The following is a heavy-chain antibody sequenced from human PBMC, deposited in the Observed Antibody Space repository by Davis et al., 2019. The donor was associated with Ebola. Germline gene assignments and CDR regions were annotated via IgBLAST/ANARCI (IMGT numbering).Heavy chain of an antibody. Sequence: PSETLSLTCALSGATVCSGGWNWIRQSPSRGLEWLGRTYYSSKWYNDYAVSVKSRITINPDTSKNQFSLLLKSVTPEDTAIYYCARGWFRSGMDVWGQGTTITVSS. D-gene: IGHD6-19*01. J-gene: IGHJ6*02. V-gene: IGHV6-1*01. CDR1: GATVCSGG. CDR2: TYYSSKWYN. CDR3: ARGWFRSGMDV.